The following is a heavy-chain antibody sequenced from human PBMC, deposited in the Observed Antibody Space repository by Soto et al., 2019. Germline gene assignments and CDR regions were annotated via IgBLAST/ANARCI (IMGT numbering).Heavy chain of an antibody. V-gene: IGHV3-7*04. CDR1: GFTFSNYW. CDR3: ARALFHGGDF. Sequence: LRLSCAASGFTFSNYWMAWVRQAPGKGLEWVANIKQDGSETNFVDSVKGRFTISRCNATNSMHLQMNSLRAVDTAVYYCARALFHGGDFWGQGTLVTVSS. J-gene: IGHJ4*02. CDR2: IKQDGSET. D-gene: IGHD2-21*01.